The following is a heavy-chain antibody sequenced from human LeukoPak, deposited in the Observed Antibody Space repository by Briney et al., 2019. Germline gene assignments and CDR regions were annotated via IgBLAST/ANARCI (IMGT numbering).Heavy chain of an antibody. Sequence: GGSLRLSCAASGFTFSDYWMSWVRQAPGKGLEWEANIKADGSEKHYVDSVKGRFTISRDNAKNSLYLQMNSLRAEDTAVYYCATNWNYRFDYWGQGTLVTVSS. V-gene: IGHV3-7*01. CDR2: IKADGSEK. D-gene: IGHD1-7*01. CDR3: ATNWNYRFDY. J-gene: IGHJ4*02. CDR1: GFTFSDYW.